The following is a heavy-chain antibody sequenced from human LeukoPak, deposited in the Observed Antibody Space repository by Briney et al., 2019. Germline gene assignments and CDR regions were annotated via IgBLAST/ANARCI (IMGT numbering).Heavy chain of an antibody. Sequence: SETLSLTCAVYGGSFSGYYWSWIRQPPGKGLEWIGEINHSGSTNYNPSLKSRVTISVDTSKNQFSLKLSSVTAADTAVYYRARGAVPGPYGDRKRYYFDYWGQGTLVTVSS. V-gene: IGHV4-34*01. D-gene: IGHD4-17*01. J-gene: IGHJ4*02. CDR3: ARGAVPGPYGDRKRYYFDY. CDR2: INHSGST. CDR1: GGSFSGYY.